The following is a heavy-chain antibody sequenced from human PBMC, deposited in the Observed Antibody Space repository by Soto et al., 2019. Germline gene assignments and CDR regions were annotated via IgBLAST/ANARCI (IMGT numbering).Heavy chain of an antibody. V-gene: IGHV6-1*01. CDR2: TYYRSQWYN. CDR3: SRGGVVGRYCCYDGMDV. D-gene: IGHD3-16*02. J-gene: IGHJ6*02. CDR1: GDSVSSNSAA. Sequence: SQTLSLTCAISGDSVSSNSAAWNWIRQSPSRGLEWLGRTYYRSQWYNDSAGSVKSRITINPETSKNQFSLQLISVTPVDTAVYYGSRGGVVGRYCCYDGMDVWGQGTTVTVSS.